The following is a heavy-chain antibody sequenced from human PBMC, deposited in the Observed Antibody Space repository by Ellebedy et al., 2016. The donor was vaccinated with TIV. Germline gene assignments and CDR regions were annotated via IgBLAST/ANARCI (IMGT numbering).Heavy chain of an antibody. V-gene: IGHV3-33*01. CDR3: ARDGHCSNDVCQQDY. J-gene: IGHJ4*02. CDR2: IWYDATNK. D-gene: IGHD2-8*01. Sequence: GESLKISCAASGFTFSRYGMHWVRQAPGEGLEWVAGIWYDATNKYYADSVKGRFAISRDNSKNTLYLQMNSLRAEDTAVYYCARDGHCSNDVCQQDYWGQGTLATVSS. CDR1: GFTFSRYG.